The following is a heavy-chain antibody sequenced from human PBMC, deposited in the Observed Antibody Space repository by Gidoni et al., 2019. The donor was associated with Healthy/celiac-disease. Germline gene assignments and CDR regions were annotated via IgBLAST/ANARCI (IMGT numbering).Heavy chain of an antibody. CDR1: GYPFTRYG. Sequence: QVQLVQSGAEVKKPGASVKVPCKASGYPFTRYGISWVRQAPGQGLEWMGWISAYNGNTNYAQKLQGRVTMTTDTSTSTAYMELRSLRSDDTAVYYCARDRGITGTTTPQHSWGQGTLVTVSS. D-gene: IGHD1-20*01. CDR3: ARDRGITGTTTPQHS. J-gene: IGHJ4*02. CDR2: ISAYNGNT. V-gene: IGHV1-18*01.